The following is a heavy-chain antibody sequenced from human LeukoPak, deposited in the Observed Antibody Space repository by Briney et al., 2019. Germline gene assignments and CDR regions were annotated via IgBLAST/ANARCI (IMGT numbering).Heavy chain of an antibody. CDR3: AAAEAFDI. CDR2: IIPILGIA. Sequence: ASVKVSCKASGGTFSSYAISWVRQAPGQGPEWMGRIIPILGIANYAQKFQGRVTITADKSTSTAYMELSSLRSEDTAMYYCAAAEAFDIWGQGTMVTVSS. D-gene: IGHD6-13*01. V-gene: IGHV1-69*04. CDR1: GGTFSSYA. J-gene: IGHJ3*02.